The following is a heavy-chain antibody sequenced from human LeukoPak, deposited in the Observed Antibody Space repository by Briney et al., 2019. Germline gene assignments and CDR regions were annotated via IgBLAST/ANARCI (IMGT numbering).Heavy chain of an antibody. CDR2: INYSGST. Sequence: SETLSLTCTVSGGSISSYYWNWLRQPPGKGLEWIGYINYSGSTNYNPSLKSRVIISVDMSKNQFSLNLNSVIAADAAVYYCARQSDVWGSCVNWGQGTLVTVSS. V-gene: IGHV4-59*08. D-gene: IGHD3-16*01. CDR3: ARQSDVWGSCVN. J-gene: IGHJ4*02. CDR1: GGSISSYY.